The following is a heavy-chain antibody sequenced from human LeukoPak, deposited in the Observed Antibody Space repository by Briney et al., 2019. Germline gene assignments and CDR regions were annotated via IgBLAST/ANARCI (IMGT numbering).Heavy chain of an antibody. CDR3: ARAMRSGYDY. Sequence: GGSLRLSCAASGFTFSSYGMNWVRQAPGKRLGWVSYISSSDSIYYADSVKGRFTISRDNAENSLYLQMNSLRDEDTAVYHCARAMRSGYDYWGQGTLVTVSS. CDR2: ISSSDSI. J-gene: IGHJ4*02. D-gene: IGHD5-12*01. CDR1: GFTFSSYG. V-gene: IGHV3-48*02.